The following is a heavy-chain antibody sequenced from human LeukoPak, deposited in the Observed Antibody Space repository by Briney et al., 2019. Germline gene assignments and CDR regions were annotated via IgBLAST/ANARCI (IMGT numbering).Heavy chain of an antibody. CDR1: GFTFSRHW. Sequence: GGSLRLSCAASGFTFSRHWMHWVRQAPGKGLVWVSRINSDGSSTSYAESVKGRFTISRDNANNILFLQMNSLRAEDTAVYYCARGPDASGIYRPGDYWGQGTLVTVFS. J-gene: IGHJ4*02. CDR2: INSDGSST. V-gene: IGHV3-74*01. CDR3: ARGPDASGIYRPGDY. D-gene: IGHD3-10*01.